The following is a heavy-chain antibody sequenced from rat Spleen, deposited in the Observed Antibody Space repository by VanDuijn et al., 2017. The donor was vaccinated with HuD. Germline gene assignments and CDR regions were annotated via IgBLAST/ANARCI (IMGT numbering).Heavy chain of an antibody. Sequence: QVQLMESGPGLVQPSETLSLTCTVSGFSLTNYSVHWVRQSPGKGLEWMGAIWSGGSTDYNSALKSRLSISRDTSKSQVFLKMNSLQTEDTAIYFCTRNYDGSSFDYWGQGVMVTVSS. D-gene: IGHD1-12*03. CDR3: TRNYDGSSFDY. CDR2: IWSGGST. CDR1: GFSLTNYS. V-gene: IGHV2-1*01. J-gene: IGHJ2*01.